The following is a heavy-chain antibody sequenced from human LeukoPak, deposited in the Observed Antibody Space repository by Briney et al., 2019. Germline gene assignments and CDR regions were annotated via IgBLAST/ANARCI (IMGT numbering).Heavy chain of an antibody. CDR2: INNDGSST. V-gene: IGHV3-74*01. CDR1: GYSFSNYW. Sequence: GGSLILSCAASGYSFSNYWMHWVRQAPGKGLVWVSHINNDGSSTNYADSVKGRFTVSGDNAKNTLYLQMNSLRAEDTAMYYCARDNGGIDYWGQGALVTVSS. CDR3: ARDNGGIDY. D-gene: IGHD4-23*01. J-gene: IGHJ4*02.